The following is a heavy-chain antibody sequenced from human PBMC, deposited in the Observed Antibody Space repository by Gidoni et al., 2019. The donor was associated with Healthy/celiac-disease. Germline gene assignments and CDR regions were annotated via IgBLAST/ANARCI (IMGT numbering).Heavy chain of an antibody. D-gene: IGHD3-3*01. CDR3: AREVAITIFGVVITHAHYFDY. Sequence: GRIYTSGSTNYNPSLKSRVTISVDTSKNQFSLKLSSVTAADTAVYYCAREVAITIFGVVITHAHYFDYWGQGTLVTVSS. CDR2: IYTSGST. V-gene: IGHV4-61*02. J-gene: IGHJ4*02.